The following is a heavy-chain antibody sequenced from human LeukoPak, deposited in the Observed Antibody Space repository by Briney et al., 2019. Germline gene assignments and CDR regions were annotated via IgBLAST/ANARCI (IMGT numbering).Heavy chain of an antibody. J-gene: IGHJ4*02. CDR3: ARDRYYCTNGVCYGGFDY. Sequence: GGSLRLSCAASGFTFSSYWMSWVRQAPGKGLEWVANIKQDGSEKYYVDSVKGRFTISRDNAKNSLYLQMNSLRAEDTAVYYCARDRYYCTNGVCYGGFDYWGQGTLVTVSS. D-gene: IGHD2-8*01. CDR2: IKQDGSEK. CDR1: GFTFSSYW. V-gene: IGHV3-7*01.